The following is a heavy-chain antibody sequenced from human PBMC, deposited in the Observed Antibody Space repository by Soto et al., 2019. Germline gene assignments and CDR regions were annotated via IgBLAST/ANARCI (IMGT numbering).Heavy chain of an antibody. CDR1: GITFSSYG. Sequence: QVQLVESGGGVVHPGRSLRLSCAASGITFSSYGMHWVRQAPGKGLEWVAVIWYDGSNKYYADSVKGRFTISRDNSKNMVYLQMNSLRVEDTAVYSCASTSHWGQGTLVTVSS. J-gene: IGHJ4*02. V-gene: IGHV3-33*01. CDR3: ASTSH. CDR2: IWYDGSNK.